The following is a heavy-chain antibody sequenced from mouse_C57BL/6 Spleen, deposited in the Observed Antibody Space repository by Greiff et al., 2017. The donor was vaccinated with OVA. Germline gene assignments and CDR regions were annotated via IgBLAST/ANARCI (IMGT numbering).Heavy chain of an antibody. J-gene: IGHJ2*01. CDR3: ARENYYSASFDY. V-gene: IGHV1-64*01. Sequence: QVQLQQSGAELVKPGASVKLSCKASGYTFTSYWMHWVKQRPGQGLEWIGMIHPNSGSTNYNEKFKSKATLTVDKSSSTAYMQLSSLTSEDSAVYYCARENYYSASFDYWGQGTTLTVSS. D-gene: IGHD2-12*01. CDR1: GYTFTSYW. CDR2: IHPNSGST.